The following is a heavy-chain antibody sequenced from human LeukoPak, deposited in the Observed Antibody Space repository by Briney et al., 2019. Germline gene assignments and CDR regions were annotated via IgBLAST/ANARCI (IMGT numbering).Heavy chain of an antibody. CDR3: ARERYDILTGYYTFDY. Sequence: TSETLSLTCTVSGGSISSYYWSWIRQPAGKGLEWIGRIYTSGSTNYNPSLKSRVTMSVDTSKNQFSLKLSSVTAADTAVYYCARERYDILTGYYTFDYWCQGTLVTVSS. J-gene: IGHJ4*02. V-gene: IGHV4-4*07. D-gene: IGHD3-9*01. CDR1: GGSISSYY. CDR2: IYTSGST.